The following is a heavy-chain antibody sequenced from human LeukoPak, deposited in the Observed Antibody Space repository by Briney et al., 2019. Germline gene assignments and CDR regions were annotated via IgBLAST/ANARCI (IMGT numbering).Heavy chain of an antibody. V-gene: IGHV1-69*01. CDR1: GGTFSSYA. CDR2: IIPIFGTA. CDR3: ARGHGDYYFDY. D-gene: IGHD7-27*01. Sequence: SVMVSCKASGGTFSSYAITWVRQAPGQGLEWMGGIIPIFGTANYAQKFQGRVTITADESTSTAYMELSSLRSEDTAVYYCARGHGDYYFDYWGQGTLVTVSS. J-gene: IGHJ4*02.